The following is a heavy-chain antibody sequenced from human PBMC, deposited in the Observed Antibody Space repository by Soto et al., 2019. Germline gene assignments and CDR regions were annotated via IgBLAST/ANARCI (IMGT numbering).Heavy chain of an antibody. J-gene: IGHJ6*03. CDR1: GGSISSYY. CDR3: AKTAYGDYGYYYYYMDV. CDR2: IYYSGST. V-gene: IGHV4-59*01. D-gene: IGHD4-17*01. Sequence: SETLSLTCTVSGGSISSYYWSWIRQPPGKGLEWIGYIYYSGSTNYNPSLKSRVTISVDTSKNQFSLKLSSVTAADTAVYYCAKTAYGDYGYYYYYMDVWCKGTTVTVSS.